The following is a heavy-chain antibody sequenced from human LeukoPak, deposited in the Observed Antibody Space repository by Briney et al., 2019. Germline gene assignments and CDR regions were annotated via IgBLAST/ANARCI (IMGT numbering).Heavy chain of an antibody. D-gene: IGHD1-1*01. CDR2: IYSGGST. Sequence: GGSLRLSCAASGFTVSSNYLNWVRQAPGKGLEWVSVIYSGGSTYYADSVRGRFTISRDNSKNTLYLQMNSLRAEDTAVYYCARGGGATGTRYYFDYWGQGTLVTVSS. J-gene: IGHJ4*02. CDR3: ARGGGATGTRYYFDY. CDR1: GFTVSSNY. V-gene: IGHV3-66*01.